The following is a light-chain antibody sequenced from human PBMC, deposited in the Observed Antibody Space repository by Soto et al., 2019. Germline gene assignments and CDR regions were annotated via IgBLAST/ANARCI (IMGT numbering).Light chain of an antibody. CDR1: HTIMTY. V-gene: IGKV1-39*01. J-gene: IGKJ1*01. CDR3: QQSYNSPQT. Sequence: DTQMTQSPSTLSASVGDEVTITCRASHTIMTYLNWYQLKPGKPPRLLIYAASSLQSGVPSRFSGSGSGTDFTLTINSLQPEDFATYSCQQSYNSPQTFGQGTKVDI. CDR2: AAS.